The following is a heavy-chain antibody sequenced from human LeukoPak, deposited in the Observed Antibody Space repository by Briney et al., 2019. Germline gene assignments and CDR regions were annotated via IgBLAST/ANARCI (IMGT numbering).Heavy chain of an antibody. V-gene: IGHV4-39*01. J-gene: IGHJ4*02. CDR1: GGSISSSSYY. CDR2: IYYSGST. Sequence: PSETLSLTCTVSGGSISSSSYYWGWIRQPPGKGLEWIGRIYYSGSTYYNPSLKSRVTISVDTSKNQFSLKLSSVTAADTAVYYCARQGSYDYVWGSYRYYFDYWGQGTLVTVSS. D-gene: IGHD3-16*02. CDR3: ARQGSYDYVWGSYRYYFDY.